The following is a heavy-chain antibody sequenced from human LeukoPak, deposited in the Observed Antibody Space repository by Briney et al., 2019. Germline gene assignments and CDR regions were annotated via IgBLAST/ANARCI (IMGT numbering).Heavy chain of an antibody. D-gene: IGHD1-14*01. CDR1: GGSFSGYY. CDR3: ARGIGSPGNYYGMDV. Sequence: SETLSLTCAVYGGSFSGYYWSWIRQPPGKGLEWIGEINHSGGTNYNPSLKSRVTISVDTSKNQFSLKLGSVTAADTAVYYCARGIGSPGNYYGMDVWGQGTTVTVSS. CDR2: INHSGGT. J-gene: IGHJ6*02. V-gene: IGHV4-34*01.